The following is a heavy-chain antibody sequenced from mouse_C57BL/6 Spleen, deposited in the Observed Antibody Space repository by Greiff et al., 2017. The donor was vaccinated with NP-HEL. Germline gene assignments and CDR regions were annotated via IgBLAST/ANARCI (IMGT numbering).Heavy chain of an antibody. V-gene: IGHV1-53*01. D-gene: IGHD2-3*01. CDR2: INPSNGGT. CDR3: ARSGYDPFAY. Sequence: ASGYTFTSYWMHWVKQRPGQGLEWIGNINPSNGGTNYNEKFKSKATLTVDKSSSTAYMQLSSLTSEDSAVYYCARSGYDPFAYWGQGTLVTVSA. J-gene: IGHJ3*01. CDR1: GYTFTSYW.